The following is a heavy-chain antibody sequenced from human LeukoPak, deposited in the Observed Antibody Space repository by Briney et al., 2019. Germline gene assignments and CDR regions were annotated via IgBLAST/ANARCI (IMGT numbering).Heavy chain of an antibody. V-gene: IGHV5-51*01. CDR1: GYSFSNYW. CDR2: IYPGDSDV. Sequence: LGESLKISCKGSGYSFSNYWIGWVRQMPGKGLEWMGIIYPGDSDVRYSPSFQGQVTISADKSISTAYLQWSSLQASDTAMYYCARQGYNSTWDRYLAYWGQGTLVTVSS. D-gene: IGHD6-13*01. J-gene: IGHJ4*02. CDR3: ARQGYNSTWDRYLAY.